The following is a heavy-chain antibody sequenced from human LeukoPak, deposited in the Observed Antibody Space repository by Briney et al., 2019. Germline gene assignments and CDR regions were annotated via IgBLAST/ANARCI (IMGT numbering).Heavy chain of an antibody. J-gene: IGHJ4*02. D-gene: IGHD6-19*01. V-gene: IGHV5-51*01. CDR1: GYSFTSYW. CDR3: ARVFSYSSGWQYYFDY. Sequence: GESLKISCKGSGYSFTSYWIGWMRQMPGKGLEWMGIIYPGDSDTRYSPSFQGQVTISADKSISTAYLQWSSLKASDTAMYYCARVFSYSSGWQYYFDYWGQGTLVTVSS. CDR2: IYPGDSDT.